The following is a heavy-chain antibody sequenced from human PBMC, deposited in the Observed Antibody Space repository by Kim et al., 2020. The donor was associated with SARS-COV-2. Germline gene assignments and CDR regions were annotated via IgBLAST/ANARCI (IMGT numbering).Heavy chain of an antibody. CDR3: TRVGRFGESYNWFDP. D-gene: IGHD3-10*01. V-gene: IGHV3-49*03. CDR1: GFTFGDYA. J-gene: IGHJ5*02. Sequence: GGSLRLSCTASGFTFGDYAMSWFRQAPGKGLEWVGFIRSKAYGGTTEYAASVKGRFTISRDDSKSIAYLQMNSLKTEDTAVYYCTRVGRFGESYNWFDPWGQGTLVTVSS. CDR2: IRSKAYGGTT.